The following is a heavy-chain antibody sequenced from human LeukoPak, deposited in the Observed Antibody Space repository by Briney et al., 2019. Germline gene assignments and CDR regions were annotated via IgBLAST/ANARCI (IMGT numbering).Heavy chain of an antibody. CDR2: SSGSN. CDR3: ARPLEGHDAFDI. Sequence: PSETLSLTRTVSGGSVSSYYWSRIRQPAGKGLEWIGRSSGSNTYNPSLKSRVTMSVDTSKNQFSLKLTSVTAADTAVYFCARPLEGHDAFDIWGQGTMVTVSS. CDR1: GGSVSSYY. J-gene: IGHJ3*02. D-gene: IGHD3-16*02. V-gene: IGHV4-4*07.